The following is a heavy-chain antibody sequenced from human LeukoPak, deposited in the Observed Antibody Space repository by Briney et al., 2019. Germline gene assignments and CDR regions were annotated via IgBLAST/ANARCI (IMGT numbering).Heavy chain of an antibody. Sequence: SETLSLTCAVYGVSFSGYYWSWIRQPPGKGLEWIGEINHSGSTNYNSSLKSRVTISVDTSKNQFSLKLSSVTAADTAVYYCARMAYYCSGVPRDHCDYWGQGTLVTVSS. V-gene: IGHV4-34*01. CDR1: GVSFSGYY. J-gene: IGHJ4*02. CDR2: INHSGST. D-gene: IGHD2-15*01. CDR3: ARMAYYCSGVPRDHCDY.